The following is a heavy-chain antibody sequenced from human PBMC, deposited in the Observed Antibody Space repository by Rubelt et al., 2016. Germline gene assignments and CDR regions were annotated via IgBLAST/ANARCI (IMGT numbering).Heavy chain of an antibody. CDR2: IYSGGST. D-gene: IGHD3-10*01. J-gene: IGHJ4*02. CDR1: GFTVTSNY. V-gene: IGHV3-66*04. CDR3: ARQSNYYGTGFDY. Sequence: EVQLMESGGGLVQPGGSLRLSCAASGFTVTSNYMSWVRQAPGKGLEWVSVIYSGGSTYYADSVKGRFTISRDNFKNPRYLQMNSLTAEDTAVYYCARQSNYYGTGFDYWGQGTLVTVSS.